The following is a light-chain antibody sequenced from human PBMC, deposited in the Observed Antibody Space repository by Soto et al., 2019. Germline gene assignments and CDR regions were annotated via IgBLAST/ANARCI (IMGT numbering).Light chain of an antibody. CDR2: DAS. J-gene: IGKJ5*01. CDR1: QSVSSS. V-gene: IGKV3-11*01. CDR3: QQRSTWPPIT. Sequence: EIVLTQSPATLSLSPGERATLSSRASQSVSSSLTWYQQKPGQAPRLLIFDASNRATGIPPRFSGSGSGTDFTLTISSLEPQDFAVYYCQQRSTWPPITFGQGTRLEIK.